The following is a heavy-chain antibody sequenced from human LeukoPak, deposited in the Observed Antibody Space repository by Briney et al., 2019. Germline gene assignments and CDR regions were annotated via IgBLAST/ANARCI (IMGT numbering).Heavy chain of an antibody. Sequence: GGSLRLSCAASGFTSSSYAMSWVRQAPGKGLEWVSAISGSGGSTYYADSVKGRFTISRDNSKNTLYLQMNSLRAEDTAVYYCARDIAAAGTGYWGQGTLVTVSS. CDR2: ISGSGGST. J-gene: IGHJ4*02. V-gene: IGHV3-23*01. CDR1: GFTSSSYA. D-gene: IGHD6-13*01. CDR3: ARDIAAAGTGY.